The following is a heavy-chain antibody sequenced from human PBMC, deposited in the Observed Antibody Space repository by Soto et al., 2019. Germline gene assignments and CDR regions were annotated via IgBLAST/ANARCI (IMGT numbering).Heavy chain of an antibody. J-gene: IGHJ4*02. Sequence: QVQLVQSGAEVKKPGASVKVSCKASGYTFTSYGISWVRQAPGQGLEWMGWFSTYNGNTKYAQKLQGRVTMTADASTSTAYMELGSLRSDDTAVFYCGREMVRGVGSDYWGQGTLVTVSS. D-gene: IGHD3-10*01. CDR1: GYTFTSYG. V-gene: IGHV1-18*01. CDR2: FSTYNGNT. CDR3: GREMVRGVGSDY.